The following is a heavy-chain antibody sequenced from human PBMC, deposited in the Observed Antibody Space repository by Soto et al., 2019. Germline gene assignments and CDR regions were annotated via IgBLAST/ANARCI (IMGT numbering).Heavy chain of an antibody. CDR1: GFTFDDYA. Sequence: GGSLRLSCAASGFTFDDYAMHWVRQAPGKGLEWVSGISWNSGSIGYADSVKGRFTISRDNAKNSLYLQMNSLRAEDTALYYCAKDFLDSSSWPAKPFNWFDPWGQGTLVTVSS. J-gene: IGHJ5*02. CDR2: ISWNSGSI. V-gene: IGHV3-9*01. D-gene: IGHD6-13*01. CDR3: AKDFLDSSSWPAKPFNWFDP.